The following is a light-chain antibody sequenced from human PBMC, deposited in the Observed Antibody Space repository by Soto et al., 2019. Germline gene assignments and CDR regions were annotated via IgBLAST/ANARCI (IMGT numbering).Light chain of an antibody. V-gene: IGLV2-14*01. CDR3: YSYRSGSAHV. J-gene: IGLJ1*01. CDR2: EVT. Sequence: QSVLTQPASVSGSPGQSITISCTGTSSDVGGYNRVSWYQQHPDKAPKLIIYEVTNRPSGISNRFSGSKSGDTASLTISRLQAEDEADYYCYSYRSGSAHVFGTGTKVTVL. CDR1: SSDVGGYNR.